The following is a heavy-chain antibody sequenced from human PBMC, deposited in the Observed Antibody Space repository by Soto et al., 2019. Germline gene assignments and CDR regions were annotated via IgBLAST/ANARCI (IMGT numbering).Heavy chain of an antibody. CDR3: AREGPGGGSWTQKVGAFDI. CDR2: IYYSGST. Sequence: QVQLQESGPGLVKPSQTLSLTCTVSGGSISSGGYYWSWIRQHPGKGLEWIGYIYYSGSTYYNPSLKRRVTIAVDKSKKQFSLKLSSVTAADTAVYYCAREGPGGGSWTQKVGAFDIWGQGTMVTVSS. D-gene: IGHD2-15*01. V-gene: IGHV4-31*03. J-gene: IGHJ3*02. CDR1: GGSISSGGYY.